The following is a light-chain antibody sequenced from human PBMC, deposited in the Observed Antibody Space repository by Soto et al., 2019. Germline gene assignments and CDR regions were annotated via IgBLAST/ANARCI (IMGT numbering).Light chain of an antibody. Sequence: EKVMTQSPATLSMSPGERATLSCRASQSVSNFLAWYQQKPGQTPRLLIYGASTRATGIPARFSGSGSGTEFTLTISSLQSEECAVYYSPQYSNWPSCTFGQGTKV. CDR3: PQYSNWPSCT. J-gene: IGKJ1*01. CDR2: GAS. CDR1: QSVSNF. V-gene: IGKV3-15*01.